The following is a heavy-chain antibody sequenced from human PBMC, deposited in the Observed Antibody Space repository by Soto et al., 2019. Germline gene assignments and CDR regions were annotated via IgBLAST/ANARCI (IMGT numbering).Heavy chain of an antibody. D-gene: IGHD1-1*01. J-gene: IGHJ2*01. Sequence: QVQLQESGPGLVKPSQTLSLTCTVSGGSISSGDYYWSWIRQPPGKGLAWIGYIYYSGSTYYNPSLKSRVTISVDTSKIQFSLKRSSVTAADTAVYYCARGEDDGNYWCFDLWGRGTLVIVSS. V-gene: IGHV4-30-4*01. CDR3: ARGEDDGNYWCFDL. CDR2: IYYSGST. CDR1: GGSISSGDYY.